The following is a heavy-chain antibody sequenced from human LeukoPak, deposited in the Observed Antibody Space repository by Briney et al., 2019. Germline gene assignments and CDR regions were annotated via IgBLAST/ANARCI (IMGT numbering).Heavy chain of an antibody. V-gene: IGHV3-30*02. J-gene: IGHJ4*02. D-gene: IGHD2-2*02. CDR2: MQSNAITK. Sequence: PGGSLRLSCAASGYTFGDYGMYWVRQAPGKGLEWVAYMQSNAITKHYADSVKGRFTISRDNFKNTLYLELNNLREEDTAVYLCAKPSPGPIWNYFGSWGQGTRVTVSS. CDR1: GYTFGDYG. CDR3: AKPSPGPIWNYFGS.